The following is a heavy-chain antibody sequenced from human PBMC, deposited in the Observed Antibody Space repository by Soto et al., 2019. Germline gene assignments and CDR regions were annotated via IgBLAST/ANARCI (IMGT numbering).Heavy chain of an antibody. CDR1: GFTFSSYS. D-gene: IGHD6-19*01. CDR3: ARALAVAPFDY. Sequence: PGGSLRLSCAASGFTFSSYSMNWVRQAPGKGLEWVSSISSSSYIYYADSVKGRFTISRDNAKNSLYLQMNSLRAEDTAVYYCARALAVAPFDYWGQGTLVTAPQ. V-gene: IGHV3-21*01. CDR2: ISSSSYI. J-gene: IGHJ4*02.